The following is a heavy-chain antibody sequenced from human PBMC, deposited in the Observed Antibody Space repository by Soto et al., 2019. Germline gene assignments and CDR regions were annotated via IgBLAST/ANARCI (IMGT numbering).Heavy chain of an antibody. J-gene: IGHJ4*02. CDR2: ISGYGNDK. D-gene: IGHD1-26*01. CDR1: GFIFRNFG. CDR3: VQGASTAHQPLDS. Sequence: QVQLVESGGGVVQPGRSLRLSCAASGFIFRNFGMHWVRRAPGKGLEWVATISGYGNDKYYPDSMKGRFTISRDNFNNTLYLQLNSLRPEDTAVYPCVQGASTAHQPLDSWGKGVLVTVSS. V-gene: IGHV3-30*03.